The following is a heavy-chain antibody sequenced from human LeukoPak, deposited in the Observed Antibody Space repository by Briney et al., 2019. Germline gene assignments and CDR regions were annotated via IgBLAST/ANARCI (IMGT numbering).Heavy chain of an antibody. D-gene: IGHD2-8*01. V-gene: IGHV1-2*02. Sequence: ASVTVSCKASGYTFTVCYMHWVRQAPGQGLEWMGWINPNSGGTNYAQKFQGRVTMTRDTSISTAYMELSRLRSDDTAVYYCARGPHIVLMVYAIYFDYWGQGTLVTVSS. J-gene: IGHJ4*02. CDR3: ARGPHIVLMVYAIYFDY. CDR2: INPNSGGT. CDR1: GYTFTVCY.